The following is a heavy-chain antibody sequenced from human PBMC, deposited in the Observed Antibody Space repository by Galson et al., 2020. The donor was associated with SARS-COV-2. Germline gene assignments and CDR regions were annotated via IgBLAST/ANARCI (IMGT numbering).Heavy chain of an antibody. CDR2: IWYDGSNT. D-gene: IGHD6-6*01. J-gene: IGHJ6*03. Sequence: GESLNISCAASGFIFSNYGMHWVRQAPGKGLEWVAVIWYDGSNTYYADSVKGRFTISRDNSKNTLYLQMNSLRAEDTAVYYCAKSKDYSSSSGYYYYMDVWGKGTTVTVSS. CDR3: AKSKDYSSSSGYYYYMDV. V-gene: IGHV3-33*06. CDR1: GFIFSNYG.